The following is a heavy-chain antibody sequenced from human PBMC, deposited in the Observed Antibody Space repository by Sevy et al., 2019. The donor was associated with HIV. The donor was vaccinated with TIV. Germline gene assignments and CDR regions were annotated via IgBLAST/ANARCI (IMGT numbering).Heavy chain of an antibody. CDR1: GFIVSNNY. Sequence: GGSLRLSCAVSGFIVSNNYMSWVRQAPGKGLEWVSIIYSGDSTYYADSVKGRFTISRDNSKNTLYLQMNSLRAEETAVYYCARLSVYYYDSSGYYTTGNAFDIWGQGTMVTVSS. J-gene: IGHJ3*02. D-gene: IGHD3-22*01. V-gene: IGHV3-53*01. CDR3: ARLSVYYYDSSGYYTTGNAFDI. CDR2: IYSGDST.